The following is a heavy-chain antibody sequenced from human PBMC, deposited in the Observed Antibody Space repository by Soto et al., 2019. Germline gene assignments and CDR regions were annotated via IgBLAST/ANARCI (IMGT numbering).Heavy chain of an antibody. CDR2: ISSSGSTA. V-gene: IGHV3-48*03. CDR1: GFTFSRFE. D-gene: IGHD3-10*01. J-gene: IGHJ4*02. Sequence: PGGSLRLSCAASGFTFSRFELHWVRRAPGKGLEWISYISSSGSTAYYASSVEGRFTISRDNANNSVYLQMDSLRAEDTALYYCTRAAWFPYLSFYWGQGALVTVSS. CDR3: TRAAWFPYLSFY.